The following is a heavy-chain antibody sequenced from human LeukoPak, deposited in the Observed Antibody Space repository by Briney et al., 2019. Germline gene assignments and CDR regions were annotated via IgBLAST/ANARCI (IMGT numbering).Heavy chain of an antibody. CDR1: GGSISSSSYY. Sequence: SETLSLTCTVSGGSISSSSYYWGWIRQPPGKGLEWIGSIYYSGSTYYNPSLKSRVTIAVDTSKNQFSLKLSSVTAADTAVYYCARPKTIVGATSAFDIWGQGTMVTVSS. CDR3: ARPKTIVGATSAFDI. CDR2: IYYSGST. D-gene: IGHD1-26*01. V-gene: IGHV4-39*01. J-gene: IGHJ3*02.